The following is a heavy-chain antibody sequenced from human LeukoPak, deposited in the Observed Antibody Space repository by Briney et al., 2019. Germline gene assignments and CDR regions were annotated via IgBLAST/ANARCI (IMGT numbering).Heavy chain of an antibody. D-gene: IGHD3-22*01. J-gene: IGHJ4*02. V-gene: IGHV5-51*01. CDR3: ARRIEYYYDSSGATQKYYFDY. Sequence: GESLKISCKGSGYSFTSYWIGWVRQMPGKGLEWMGIIYPGDPDTRYSPSFQGQVTISADKSISTAYLQWSSLKASDTAMYYCARRIEYYYDSSGATQKYYFDYWGQGTLVTVSS. CDR1: GYSFTSYW. CDR2: IYPGDPDT.